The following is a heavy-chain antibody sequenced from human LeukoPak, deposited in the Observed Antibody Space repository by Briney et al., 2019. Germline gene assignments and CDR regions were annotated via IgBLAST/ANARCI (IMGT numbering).Heavy chain of an antibody. J-gene: IGHJ4*02. CDR1: GFIFSPYA. Sequence: GGSLRLSCAASGFIFSPYAMSWGCQAPGKGLEWVAVIAGGDDRFYADSVKGRFSISRDNSKNTVDLQMNSLRVEDTAVYYCAKDYVSGDGYWDFDYWGQGTLATVSS. CDR3: AKDYVSGDGYWDFDY. V-gene: IGHV3-23*01. D-gene: IGHD5-24*01. CDR2: IAGGDDR.